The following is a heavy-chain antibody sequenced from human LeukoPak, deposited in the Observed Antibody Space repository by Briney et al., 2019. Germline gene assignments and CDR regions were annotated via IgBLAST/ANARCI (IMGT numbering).Heavy chain of an antibody. D-gene: IGHD6-13*01. V-gene: IGHV4-34*01. Sequence: SETLPLTCAVSGGSFSAYYWSWTRQPPGKGLEWIGEINHSGSTNYNPSLKSRVTISVDTSRNQFSLKLSSVTAADTAVYYCAEIAAAGTLFDYWGQGTLVTVSS. CDR3: AEIAAAGTLFDY. CDR1: GGSFSAYY. CDR2: INHSGST. J-gene: IGHJ4*02.